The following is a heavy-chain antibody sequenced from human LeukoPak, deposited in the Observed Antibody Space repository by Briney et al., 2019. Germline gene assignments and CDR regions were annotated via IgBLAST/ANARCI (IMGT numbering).Heavy chain of an antibody. J-gene: IGHJ4*02. D-gene: IGHD5-18*01. Sequence: KPGGSLRLSCAASGFTFSSYSMNWVRQAPGKGLEWVSSISSSSSKIYYADSAKGRFTISRDNAKNSLYLQMNSLRAEDTAVYYCAASSLRGYSYGYFDCWGQGTLLTVSS. CDR2: ISSSSSKI. CDR1: GFTFSSYS. V-gene: IGHV3-21*01. CDR3: AASSLRGYSYGYFDC.